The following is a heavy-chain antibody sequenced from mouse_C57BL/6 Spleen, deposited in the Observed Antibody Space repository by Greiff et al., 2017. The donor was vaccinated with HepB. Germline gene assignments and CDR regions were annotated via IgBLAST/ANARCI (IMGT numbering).Heavy chain of an antibody. CDR1: GFTFSSYT. J-gene: IGHJ2*01. Sequence: EVKLVESGGGLVKPGGSLKLSCAASGFTFSSYTMSWVRQTPEKRLEWVATISGGGGNTYYPDSVKGRFTISRDNAKNTLYLQMSSLRSEDTALYYCARHGYGSSYNYFDYWGQGTTLTVSS. V-gene: IGHV5-9*01. CDR3: ARHGYGSSYNYFDY. D-gene: IGHD1-1*01. CDR2: ISGGGGNT.